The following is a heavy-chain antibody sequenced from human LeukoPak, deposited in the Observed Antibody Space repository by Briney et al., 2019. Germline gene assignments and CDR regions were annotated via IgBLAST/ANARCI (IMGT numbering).Heavy chain of an antibody. V-gene: IGHV4-34*01. CDR1: VGSFSAHY. J-gene: IGHJ6*03. Sequence: PSETLSLTCAVYVGSFSAHYWRWIRPSPGRGLEWIGEINHSGSTKYDPSLKSRVTISVDTSKNQFSLRLSSVTAADTAVYYCARQDSSSAYMDVWGKGTTVTVSS. D-gene: IGHD6-13*01. CDR3: ARQDSSSAYMDV. CDR2: INHSGST.